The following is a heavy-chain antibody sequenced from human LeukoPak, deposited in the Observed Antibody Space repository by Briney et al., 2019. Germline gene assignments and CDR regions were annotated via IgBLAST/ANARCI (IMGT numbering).Heavy chain of an antibody. J-gene: IGHJ6*03. CDR2: LTGRGGNT. V-gene: IGHV3-23*01. Sequence: PGGSLRLSCVASGFTFSSYAMSWVRQAPGKGLEWVSGLTGRGGNTYYADSVKGRFTISRDNSKNTLSLQINSLRAEDAAVYYCVKLGGIPHYNYHMDVWGKGTTVTV. CDR3: VKLGGIPHYNYHMDV. CDR1: GFTFSSYA. D-gene: IGHD3-16*01.